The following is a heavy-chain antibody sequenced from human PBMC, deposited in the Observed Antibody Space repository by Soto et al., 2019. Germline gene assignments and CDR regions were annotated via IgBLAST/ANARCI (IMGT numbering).Heavy chain of an antibody. CDR1: GGTFSSYS. J-gene: IGHJ5*02. CDR2: ITPLYGTK. Sequence: QVQLVQSGPEVKEPGSSVKVSCKTSGGTFSSYSLNWVRQAPGQGLEWMGVITPLYGTKNYAQRFRGRVTFAADESTSTVFMELTRATSAYTAVYFCARGGTLNPFDPWGQGTLVTVSS. CDR3: ARGGTLNPFDP. V-gene: IGHV1-69*12. D-gene: IGHD3-16*01.